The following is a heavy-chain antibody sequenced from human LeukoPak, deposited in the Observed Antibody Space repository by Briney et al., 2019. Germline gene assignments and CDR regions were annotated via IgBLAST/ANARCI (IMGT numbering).Heavy chain of an antibody. CDR1: GGSITSYC. D-gene: IGHD3-22*01. CDR3: ARRAYSSGYYYFDY. Sequence: SETLSLTCTVSGGSITSYCWSWIRQPPGKGLEWIGYIYYSGSTNYNPSLKSRVTISVDTSKNQFSLKLSSVTAADTAVYYCARRAYSSGYYYFDYWGQGALVTVSS. CDR2: IYYSGST. J-gene: IGHJ4*02. V-gene: IGHV4-59*01.